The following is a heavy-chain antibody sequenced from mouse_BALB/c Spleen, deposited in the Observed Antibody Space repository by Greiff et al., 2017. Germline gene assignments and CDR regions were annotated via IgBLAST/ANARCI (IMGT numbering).Heavy chain of an antibody. CDR3: ARKATAMDY. CDR1: GYTFTSYW. D-gene: IGHD1-2*01. V-gene: IGHV1-69*02. J-gene: IGHJ4*01. Sequence: QVQLQQPGAELLKPGASVKLSCKASGYTFTSYWMHWVKQRPGQGLEWIGEIDPSDSYTNYNQKFKGKATLTVDKSSSTAYMQLSSLTSEDSAVYYCARKATAMDYWGQGTSVTVSS. CDR2: IDPSDSYT.